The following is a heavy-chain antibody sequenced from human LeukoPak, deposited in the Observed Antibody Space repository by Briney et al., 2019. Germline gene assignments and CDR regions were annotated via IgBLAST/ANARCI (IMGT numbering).Heavy chain of an antibody. J-gene: IGHJ5*02. CDR3: GRGDATFNYDFWSGSCNWFDP. CDR1: GGSISSYY. CDR2: IYYSGST. V-gene: IGHV4-59*01. D-gene: IGHD3-3*01. Sequence: SETLSLTCTVSGGSISSYYWSWLRQPPGKGLEWLGYIYYSGSTNYNPSLKSRVTISVDTSKNQFSLKLSSVTAADTAVYYCGRGDATFNYDFWSGSCNWFDPWGQGTLVTVSS.